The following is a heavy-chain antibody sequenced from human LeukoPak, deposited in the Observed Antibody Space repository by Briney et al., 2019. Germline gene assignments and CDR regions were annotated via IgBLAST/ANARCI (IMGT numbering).Heavy chain of an antibody. D-gene: IGHD5-12*01. V-gene: IGHV3-21*01. CDR2: ISSSSYI. CDR3: ARDLLGGYDFEGSS. J-gene: IGHJ5*02. CDR1: GFTFSSYS. Sequence: PGGSLRLSCAASGFTFSSYSMNWVRQAPGKGLEWVSSISSSSYIYYADSVKGRFTISRDSAKNSLYLQMNSLRAEDTAVYYCARDLLGGYDFEGSSWGQGTLVTVSS.